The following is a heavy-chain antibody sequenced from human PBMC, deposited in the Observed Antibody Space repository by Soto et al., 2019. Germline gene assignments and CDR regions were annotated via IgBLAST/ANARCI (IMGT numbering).Heavy chain of an antibody. CDR1: GFTFSSYA. D-gene: IGHD2-8*01. Sequence: EVQLLESGGGLVQPGGSLRLSCAASGFTFSSYAMTWVRQAPGKGLEWVSAISGRGGSTYYADSVKGRFTIARDNSKNALCLRTNSPSAEATAVYYCAEDKVCTPYDCDYWGEGTLVTVSS. CDR3: AEDKVCTPYDCDY. CDR2: ISGRGGST. V-gene: IGHV3-23*01. J-gene: IGHJ4*02.